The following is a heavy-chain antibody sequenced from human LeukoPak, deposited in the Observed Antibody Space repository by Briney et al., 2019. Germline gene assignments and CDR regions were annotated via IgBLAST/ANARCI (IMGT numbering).Heavy chain of an antibody. CDR3: AKGGFGELLISSGFDY. Sequence: PGRSLRLSCAASGFTFDDYAMHWVRQAPGKGLEWVSGISWNSGSIDYADSVKGRFTISRDNAKNSLYLQMNSLRAEDTALYYCAKGGFGELLISSGFDYWGQGTLVTVSS. V-gene: IGHV3-9*01. CDR2: ISWNSGSI. J-gene: IGHJ4*02. D-gene: IGHD3-10*01. CDR1: GFTFDDYA.